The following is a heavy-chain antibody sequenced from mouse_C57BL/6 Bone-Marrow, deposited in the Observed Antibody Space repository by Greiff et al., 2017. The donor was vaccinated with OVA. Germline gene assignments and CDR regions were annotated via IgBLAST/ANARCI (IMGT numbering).Heavy chain of an antibody. V-gene: IGHV1-55*01. CDR1: GYTFTSYW. CDR3: ARRKNGRRKRDGFAY. J-gene: IGHJ3*01. CDR2: IYPGSGST. D-gene: IGHD1-1*02. Sequence: QVQLQQSGAELVKPGASVKMSCKASGYTFTSYWITWVKQRPGQGLEWIGDIYPGSGSTNYNEKFKSKATLTVDTSSSTAYMQLSSLTSEDSAVYYCARRKNGRRKRDGFAYWGQGTLVTVSA.